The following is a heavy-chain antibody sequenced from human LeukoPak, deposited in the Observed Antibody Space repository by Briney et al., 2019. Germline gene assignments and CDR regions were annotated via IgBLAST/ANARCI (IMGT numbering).Heavy chain of an antibody. J-gene: IGHJ4*02. Sequence: HPGRSLRLSCAASGFTISSYGMHWVRQAPGQGLEWVAVIWYGGSSKYYADSVNGRFTITRDNSKNTLYLQMNSLRAEDTAVYYCARDASGYDSPQYYFDYWGQGTLVTVSS. D-gene: IGHD5-12*01. V-gene: IGHV3-33*01. CDR2: IWYGGSSK. CDR1: GFTISSYG. CDR3: ARDASGYDSPQYYFDY.